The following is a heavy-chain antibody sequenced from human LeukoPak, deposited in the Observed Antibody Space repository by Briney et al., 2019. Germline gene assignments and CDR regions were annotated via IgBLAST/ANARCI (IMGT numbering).Heavy chain of an antibody. CDR3: ARGKGSEDDVEMATLQSNPYFDS. J-gene: IGHJ4*02. CDR2: INHSGST. Sequence: SETLSLTCAVYGGSFSGYYWSWIRQPPGKGLEWIGEINHSGSTNYNPSLKSRVTISVDTSKNQFSLKLSSVTAADTAVYYCARGKGSEDDVEMATLQSNPYFDSGGRGPLVTVSS. V-gene: IGHV4-34*01. CDR1: GGSFSGYY. D-gene: IGHD5-24*01.